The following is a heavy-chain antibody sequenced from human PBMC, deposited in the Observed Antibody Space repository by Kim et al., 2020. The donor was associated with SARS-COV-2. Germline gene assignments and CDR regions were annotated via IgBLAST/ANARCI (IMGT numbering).Heavy chain of an antibody. V-gene: IGHV4-34*01. CDR3: ARGIRRVVRGVKDY. Sequence: PSLQRRVTISVDTSKNQFSLKLSSVTAADTAVYYCARGIRRVVRGVKDYWGQGTLVTVSS. J-gene: IGHJ4*02. D-gene: IGHD3-10*01.